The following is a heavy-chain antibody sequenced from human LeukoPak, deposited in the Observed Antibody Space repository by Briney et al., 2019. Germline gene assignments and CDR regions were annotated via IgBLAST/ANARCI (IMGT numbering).Heavy chain of an antibody. D-gene: IGHD6-19*01. CDR2: IHDSGS. CDR1: GGSFSGYY. V-gene: IGHV4-34*01. J-gene: IGHJ6*02. CDR3: ARGEYSSGWYGMSYGLYGMDV. Sequence: SETLSLTCAVYGGSFSGYYWSWIRQAPGKGLEWIGEIHDSGSYNPSLKSRVTISVDTSKNQFSLKLSSVTAADTAVYYCARGEYSSGWYGMSYGLYGMDVWGQGTTVTVSS.